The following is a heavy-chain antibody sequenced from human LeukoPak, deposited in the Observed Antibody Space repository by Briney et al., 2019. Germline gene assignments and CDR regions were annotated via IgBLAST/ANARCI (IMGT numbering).Heavy chain of an antibody. J-gene: IGHJ4*02. CDR1: GFTFNNYW. V-gene: IGHV3-7*01. D-gene: IGHD6-6*01. CDR3: ARIGYSNSSLDY. CDR2: IKQDGSVK. Sequence: GGSLRLSCAASGFTFNNYWMTWVRQAPGKGLEWVANIKQDGSVKYYVDSVKGQFTISRDNAKNSVYLQMNSLRAEDTAVYYCARIGYSNSSLDYWGQGTLVTVSS.